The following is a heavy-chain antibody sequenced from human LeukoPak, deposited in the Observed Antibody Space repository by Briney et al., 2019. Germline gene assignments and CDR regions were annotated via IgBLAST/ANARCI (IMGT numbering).Heavy chain of an antibody. CDR3: ARGEGQAVSAFDY. CDR2: IHYSGST. J-gene: IGHJ4*02. Sequence: PSEILSLTCTVSGGSISSYYWNWIRQPPGKGLEWIGYIHYSGSTNYNPSLESRVTISLDTAKNQFSLRLSSVTAADTAVYYCARGEGQAVSAFDYWGQGTLVTVSS. D-gene: IGHD2-15*01. V-gene: IGHV4-59*01. CDR1: GGSISSYY.